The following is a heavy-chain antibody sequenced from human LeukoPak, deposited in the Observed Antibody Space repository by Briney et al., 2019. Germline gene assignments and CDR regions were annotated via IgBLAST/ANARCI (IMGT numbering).Heavy chain of an antibody. CDR2: IYTSGST. J-gene: IGHJ4*02. CDR1: GGSISSYY. Sequence: KTSETLSLTCTVSGGSISSYYWSWIRQPAGKGLEWIGLIYTSGSTNYNPSLKSRVTMSVDTSKNQFSLKLSSVTAADTAVYYCARDLSGYGSGSYPFDYWGQGTLVTVSS. D-gene: IGHD3-10*01. V-gene: IGHV4-4*07. CDR3: ARDLSGYGSGSYPFDY.